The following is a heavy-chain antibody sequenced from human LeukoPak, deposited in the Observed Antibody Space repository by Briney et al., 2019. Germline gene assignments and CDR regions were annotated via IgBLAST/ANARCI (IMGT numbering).Heavy chain of an antibody. V-gene: IGHV3-30*02. CDR3: AKEDYYDSSGYVDY. Sequence: GGSLRLSCAASGFTFSSYGMHWVRQAPGKGLEWVAFIRYDGSNKYYADSVKGRFTISRDNSKNTLYLQMNSLGAEDTAVYYCAKEDYYDSSGYVDYWGQGTLVTVSS. J-gene: IGHJ4*02. D-gene: IGHD3-22*01. CDR2: IRYDGSNK. CDR1: GFTFSSYG.